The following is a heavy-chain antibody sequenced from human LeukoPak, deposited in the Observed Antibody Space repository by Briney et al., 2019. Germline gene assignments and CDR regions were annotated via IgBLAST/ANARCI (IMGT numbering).Heavy chain of an antibody. D-gene: IGHD6-19*01. CDR2: ISAYNGNT. V-gene: IGHV1-18*01. Sequence: ASVKVSCKASGYTFTSYGISWVRQAPGQGLEWMGWISAYNGNTNYAQKLQGRVTMTTDTSTSTAYMELRSLRSDDTAVYYCARDPSNTSGRFWYFDLWGRGTLVTVSS. CDR3: ARDPSNTSGRFWYFDL. J-gene: IGHJ2*01. CDR1: GYTFTSYG.